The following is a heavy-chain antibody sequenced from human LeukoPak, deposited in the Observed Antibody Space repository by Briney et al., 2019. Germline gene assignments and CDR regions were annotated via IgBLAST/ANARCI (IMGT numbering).Heavy chain of an antibody. D-gene: IGHD4-17*01. V-gene: IGHV1-8*01. CDR2: MNPNSGNT. CDR3: ALMTTVTTYFDY. J-gene: IGHJ4*02. Sequence: ASVKVSCKASGYTFTSYDINWVRQATGQGLEWMGWMNPNSGNTGYAQKFQGRVTMTTDTSTSTAYMELRSLSSDDTAVYYCALMTTVTTYFDYWGQGTLVTVSS. CDR1: GYTFTSYD.